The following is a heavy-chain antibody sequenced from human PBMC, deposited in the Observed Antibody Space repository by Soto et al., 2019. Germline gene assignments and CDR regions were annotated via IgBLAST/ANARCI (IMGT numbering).Heavy chain of an antibody. CDR1: GGTFSSYA. CDR3: ARASPTNPGYCSGGSCLSPIMDV. Sequence: SVKFSCEASGGTFSSYAISWVRQAPGQGLEWMGVIIPIFGTANYAQKFQGRVTITADESTSTAYMELSSLRSEDTAVYYCARASPTNPGYCSGGSCLSPIMDVWGQGTTVTVSS. V-gene: IGHV1-69*01. J-gene: IGHJ6*02. D-gene: IGHD2-15*01. CDR2: IIPIFGTA.